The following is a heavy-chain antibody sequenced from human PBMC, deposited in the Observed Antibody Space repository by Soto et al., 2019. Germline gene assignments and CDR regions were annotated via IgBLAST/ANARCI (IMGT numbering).Heavy chain of an antibody. J-gene: IGHJ3*02. D-gene: IGHD3-22*01. Sequence: PSETLSLTCAVSGGSISSGGYSWSWIRQPPGKGLEWIGYIYHSGSTYYNPSLKSRVTISVDRSKNQFSLKLSSVTAADTAVYYCARAFYYDSSGYYYVPDAFDIWGQGTMVT. CDR3: ARAFYYDSSGYYYVPDAFDI. V-gene: IGHV4-30-2*01. CDR2: IYHSGST. CDR1: GGSISSGGYS.